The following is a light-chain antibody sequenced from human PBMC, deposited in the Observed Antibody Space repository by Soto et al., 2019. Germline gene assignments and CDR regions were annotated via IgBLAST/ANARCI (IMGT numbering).Light chain of an antibody. CDR1: RSDVGGYNY. Sequence: QSALTQPPSASGSPGQSVTISCTGTRSDVGGYNYVSWYQQHPGKAPKLMIYEVNKRPSGVPDRFSGSKSGNTASLTVSGLQAEDEADYYCSSYGGNNNLLFGGGTKVTVL. V-gene: IGLV2-8*01. J-gene: IGLJ2*01. CDR2: EVN. CDR3: SSYGGNNNLL.